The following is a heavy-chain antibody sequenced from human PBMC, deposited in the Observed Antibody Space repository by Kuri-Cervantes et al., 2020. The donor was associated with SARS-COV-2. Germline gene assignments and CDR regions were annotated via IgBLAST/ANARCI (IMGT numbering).Heavy chain of an antibody. CDR1: GYTLTELS. CDR3: ATGSGYFDY. J-gene: IGHJ4*02. D-gene: IGHD3-3*01. CDR2: INPNSSGT. V-gene: IGHV1-2*02. Sequence: ASVKVSCKVSGYTLTELSMHWVRQAPGKGLEWMGWINPNSSGTNYAQKFQGRVTMTRDTSISTAYMELSRLTSDDTAVYYCATGSGYFDYWGQGTLVTVSS.